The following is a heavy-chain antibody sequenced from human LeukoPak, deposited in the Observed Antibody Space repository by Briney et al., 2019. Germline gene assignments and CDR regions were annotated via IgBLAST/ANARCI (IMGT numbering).Heavy chain of an antibody. J-gene: IGHJ5*02. CDR3: ARHVSLNHWFPD. Sequence: RSETLSLTCTVSGGSISSYYWSWIRQPPGKGLEWIGYIYYSGSTNYNPSLKSRVTISVDTSKNQFSLKLSSVTAADTAVYYCARHVSLNHWFPDWGQGTLVTVSS. D-gene: IGHD1-14*01. V-gene: IGHV4-59*08. CDR1: GGSISSYY. CDR2: IYYSGST.